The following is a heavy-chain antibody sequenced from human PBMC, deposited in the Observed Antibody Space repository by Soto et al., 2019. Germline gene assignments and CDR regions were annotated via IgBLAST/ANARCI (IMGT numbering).Heavy chain of an antibody. CDR3: AKDQGKVRGVITPYGMDV. Sequence: GGSLRLSCAASGFTFSSYGMHWVRQAPGKGLEWVAVISYDGSNKYYADSVKGRFTISRDNSKNTLYLQMNSLRAEDTAVYYGAKDQGKVRGVITPYGMDVWGQWTTVTVSS. J-gene: IGHJ6*02. V-gene: IGHV3-30*18. CDR1: GFTFSSYG. D-gene: IGHD3-10*01. CDR2: ISYDGSNK.